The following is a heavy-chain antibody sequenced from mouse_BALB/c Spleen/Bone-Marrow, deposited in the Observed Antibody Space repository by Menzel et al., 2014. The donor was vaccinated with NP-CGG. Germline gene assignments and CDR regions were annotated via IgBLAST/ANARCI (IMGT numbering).Heavy chain of an antibody. CDR1: GFDFSRYW. CDR3: ARLGCYGYFAY. J-gene: IGHJ2*01. V-gene: IGHV4-2*02. Sequence: DVKLVESGGGLVQPGGSLILSCAASGFDFSRYWMSWARQAPGKGQEWIGEINPGSSTINYTPSLKDKFIISRDNAKKTLYLQINKVRSEDTALYYCARLGCYGYFAYWGQGTTLTVSS. CDR2: INPGSSTI. D-gene: IGHD1-1*01.